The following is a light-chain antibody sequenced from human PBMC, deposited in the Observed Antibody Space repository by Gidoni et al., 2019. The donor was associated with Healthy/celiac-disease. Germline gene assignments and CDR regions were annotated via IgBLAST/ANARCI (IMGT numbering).Light chain of an antibody. Sequence: IRMTPSPSSFSASTGDRVTITCRASQGISSYLAWYQQKPGKAPKLLIYAASTLQSGVPSRFSGSGSGTDFTLTISCLQSEDFATDYCQQYYSYPSFGPGTKVEIK. CDR3: QQYYSYPS. CDR1: QGISSY. V-gene: IGKV1-8*01. CDR2: AAS. J-gene: IGKJ3*01.